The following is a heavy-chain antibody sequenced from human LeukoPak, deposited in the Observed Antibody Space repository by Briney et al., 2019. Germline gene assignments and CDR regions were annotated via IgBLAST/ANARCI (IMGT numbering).Heavy chain of an antibody. J-gene: IGHJ4*02. D-gene: IGHD5-24*01. V-gene: IGHV5-51*01. CDR3: ARHYRGGLVPRAFDY. Sequence: GESLKIYCKGSGYSFTSYWIGWVRQMPGKGLEWMGIIYPGDSDTRYGPSFQGQVTISADKSISPAYLQWSSLKASDTAMYYCARHYRGGLVPRAFDYWGQGTLVTVSS. CDR1: GYSFTSYW. CDR2: IYPGDSDT.